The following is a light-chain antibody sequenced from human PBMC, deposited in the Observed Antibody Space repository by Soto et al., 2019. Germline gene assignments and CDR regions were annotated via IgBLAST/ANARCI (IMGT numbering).Light chain of an antibody. CDR3: CSYAGSSTLYV. Sequence: QSVLTQPASVSGSPGQSIAISCTGTISDVGGYNFVSWYQRRPGEAPNLIIYHVSNRPSGVSNRFSGSKSGNTASLTISGLQAEDEADYYCCSYAGSSTLYVFGTGTKVTVL. CDR1: ISDVGGYNF. J-gene: IGLJ1*01. CDR2: HVS. V-gene: IGLV2-23*02.